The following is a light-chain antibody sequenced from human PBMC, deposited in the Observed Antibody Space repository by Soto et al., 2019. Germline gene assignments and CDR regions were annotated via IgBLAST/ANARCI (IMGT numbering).Light chain of an antibody. J-gene: IGKJ1*01. Sequence: DIQMTQSPSSLSASVGDRVTITCRASQSISSYLNWYQQKPGKAPKLLIYAASSLQSGVPSRFSGSGSGTEFTLTISSLQPDDFATYYCLQYESYRAFGQGTKVDIK. CDR2: AAS. CDR1: QSISSY. V-gene: IGKV1-39*01. CDR3: LQYESYRA.